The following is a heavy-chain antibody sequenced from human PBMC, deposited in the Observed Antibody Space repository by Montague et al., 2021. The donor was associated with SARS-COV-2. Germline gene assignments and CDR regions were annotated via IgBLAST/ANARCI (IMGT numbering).Heavy chain of an antibody. Sequence: SLGLSCAASGFTFSSYAMHWVRQAPGKGLEWVAVISYDGSNKYYADSVKGRFTISRDNSKNTLYLQMNSLRAEDTAVYYCARDLSGYSYGFDYWGQGTLVTVSS. J-gene: IGHJ4*02. V-gene: IGHV3-30-3*01. CDR1: GFTFSSYA. CDR3: ARDLSGYSYGFDY. CDR2: ISYDGSNK. D-gene: IGHD5-18*01.